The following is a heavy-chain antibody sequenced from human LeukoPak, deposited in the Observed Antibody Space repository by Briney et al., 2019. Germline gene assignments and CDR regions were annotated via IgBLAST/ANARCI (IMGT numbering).Heavy chain of an antibody. V-gene: IGHV4-39*07. Sequence: SETLSLTCTVSGGSISSSSYYWGWIRQPPGKGLEWIGSIYYSATTNYNPSLKRRVTISLDTSKNQFSLKLSSVTAADTAMYFCARGRTGYQLLPTKKNYSYYYVDVWGKGTSVTVSS. D-gene: IGHD2-2*01. J-gene: IGHJ6*03. CDR3: ARGRTGYQLLPTKKNYSYYYVDV. CDR1: GGSISSSSYY. CDR2: IYYSATT.